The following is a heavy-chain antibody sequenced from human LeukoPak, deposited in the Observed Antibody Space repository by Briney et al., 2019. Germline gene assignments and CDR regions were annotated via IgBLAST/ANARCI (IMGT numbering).Heavy chain of an antibody. D-gene: IGHD5-18*01. CDR3: ARSRSGYSYDHAAFEI. CDR2: IDYRGST. CDR1: GDSISTYY. V-gene: IGHV4-59*01. J-gene: IGHJ3*02. Sequence: SETLPHTCTVSGDSISTYYWSWIRQPPGKGLEWIAYIDYRGSTTYNPSLRSRVTISVDTSRNQFSLKLYSVTAADTAVYYCARSRSGYSYDHAAFEIWGQGTMVTVSS.